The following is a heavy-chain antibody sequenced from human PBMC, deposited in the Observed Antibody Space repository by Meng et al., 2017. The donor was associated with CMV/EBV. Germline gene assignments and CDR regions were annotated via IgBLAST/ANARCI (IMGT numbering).Heavy chain of an antibody. Sequence: GSLRLSCTVSGGSISSSSYYWSWIRQPPGKGLEWIGSIYYSGSTYYNPSLKSRVTISVDTSKNQFSLKLSSVTAADTAVYYCARHKGASSSWRGGFDYWGQGTLVTVSS. V-gene: IGHV4-39*01. CDR3: ARHKGASSSWRGGFDY. CDR1: GGSISSSSYY. D-gene: IGHD6-13*01. CDR2: IYYSGST. J-gene: IGHJ4*02.